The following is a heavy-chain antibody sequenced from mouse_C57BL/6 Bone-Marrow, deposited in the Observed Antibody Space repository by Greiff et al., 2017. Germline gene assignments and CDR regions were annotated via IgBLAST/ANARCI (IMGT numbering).Heavy chain of an antibody. D-gene: IGHD2-3*01. J-gene: IGHJ3*01. V-gene: IGHV1-54*01. Sequence: QVQLQQSGAELVRPGTSVKVSCKASGYAFTNYLIEWVKQRPGQGLEWIGVINPGSGGTNYNEKFKGTATLTADKSSSTAYMQLSSLTSEDSAVYFCARGYSGFCADWGQGTLVTVSA. CDR2: INPGSGGT. CDR1: GYAFTNYL. CDR3: ARGYSGFCAD.